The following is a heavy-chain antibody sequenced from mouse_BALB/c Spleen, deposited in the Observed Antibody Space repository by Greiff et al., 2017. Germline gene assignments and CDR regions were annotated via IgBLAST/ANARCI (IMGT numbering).Heavy chain of an antibody. D-gene: IGHD1-1*01. Sequence: EVKVVESGGGLVKLGGSLKLSCAASGFTFSSYYMSWVRQTPEKRLELVAAINSNGGSTYYPDTVKGRFTISRDNAKNTLYLQMSSLKSEDTALYYCARHYYYYGSSYYFDYWGQGTTLTVSS. CDR2: INSNGGST. CDR1: GFTFSSYY. CDR3: ARHYYYYGSSYYFDY. V-gene: IGHV5-6-2*01. J-gene: IGHJ2*01.